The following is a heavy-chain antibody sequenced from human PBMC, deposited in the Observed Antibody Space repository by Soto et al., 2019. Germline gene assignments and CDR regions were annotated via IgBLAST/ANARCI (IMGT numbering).Heavy chain of an antibody. V-gene: IGHV3-48*03. CDR1: GFTFSSYE. D-gene: IGHD3-10*01. J-gene: IGHJ4*02. CDR3: ARELRFVAVDY. CDR2: ISSSGSTI. Sequence: EVQLVESGGGLVQPGGSLRLSCAASGFTFSSYEMNWVRQAPGKGLEWVSYISSSGSTIYHADSVKGRFTISRDNAKNSLYLQMNSLRAEDTAVYYCARELRFVAVDYWGQGTLVTVSS.